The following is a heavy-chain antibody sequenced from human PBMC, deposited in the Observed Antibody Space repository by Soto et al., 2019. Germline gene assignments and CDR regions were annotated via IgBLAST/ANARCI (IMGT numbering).Heavy chain of an antibody. J-gene: IGHJ3*02. CDR2: INHSGST. V-gene: IGHV4-34*01. Sequence: SETLSLTCAVYGGSFSGYYWSWIRQPPGKGLEWIGEINHSGSTNYNPSLKSRVTISVDTSKNQFSLKLSSVTAADTAVYYCARVGYCTNGVCYTKSAFDIWGQGTMVTVSS. D-gene: IGHD2-8*01. CDR1: GGSFSGYY. CDR3: ARVGYCTNGVCYTKSAFDI.